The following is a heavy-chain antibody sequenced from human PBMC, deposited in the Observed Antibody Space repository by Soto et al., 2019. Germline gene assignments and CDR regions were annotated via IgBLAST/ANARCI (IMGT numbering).Heavy chain of an antibody. CDR2: IYYSGST. J-gene: IGHJ4*02. CDR1: GGSISSGDYY. Sequence: SSETLSLTCTVSGGSISSGDYYWSWIRQPPGKGLEWIGYIYYSGSTYYNPSLKSRVTISVDTSKNQFSLKLSSVTAADTAVYYCVRDPAYCSGGSCYVDYWGQGTLVTVS. D-gene: IGHD2-15*01. V-gene: IGHV4-30-4*01. CDR3: VRDPAYCSGGSCYVDY.